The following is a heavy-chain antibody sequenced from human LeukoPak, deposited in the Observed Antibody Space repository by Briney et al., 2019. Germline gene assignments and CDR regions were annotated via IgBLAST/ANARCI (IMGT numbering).Heavy chain of an antibody. V-gene: IGHV4-4*07. D-gene: IGHD3-10*01. CDR1: GGSISNYY. J-gene: IGHJ4*02. Sequence: SETLSLTCTVSGGSISNYYWSWIRQPAGKGLGWIGRIYSDGRTNYDLSLSSRLAMSVGTSKNQFSLKLSSVTAADTAVYYCARDLSSRGVISLDYWGQGTLVTVSS. CDR2: IYSDGRT. CDR3: ARDLSSRGVISLDY.